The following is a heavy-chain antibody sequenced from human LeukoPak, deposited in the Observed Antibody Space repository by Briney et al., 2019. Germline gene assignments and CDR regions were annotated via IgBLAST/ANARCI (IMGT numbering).Heavy chain of an antibody. V-gene: IGHV4-61*01. J-gene: IGHJ6*02. D-gene: IGHD3-22*01. CDR3: ASSSRGYDSSGYFNYYYYYGMDV. Sequence: SETLSLTCTVSGGSVSSGSYYWSWIRQPPGKGLEWIGYIYYSGSTNYNPSLKSRVTISVDTSKNQFSLKLSSVTAADTAVYYCASSSRGYDSSGYFNYYYYYGMDVWGQGTTVTVSS. CDR2: IYYSGST. CDR1: GGSVSSGSYY.